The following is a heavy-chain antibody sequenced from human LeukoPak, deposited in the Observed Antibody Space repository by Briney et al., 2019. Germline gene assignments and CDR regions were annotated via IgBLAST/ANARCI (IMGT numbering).Heavy chain of an antibody. D-gene: IGHD6-19*01. V-gene: IGHV1-3*01. J-gene: IGHJ4*02. Sequence: ASVKVSCKASGYTFTSYAIHWVRQAPGQRLEWMGLINAANGNTRYSQTFQDRVTITRDTSASTAYMELSSQRSEDTAVYYCARAYDSGCNYWGQGTLVTVSS. CDR3: ARAYDSGCNY. CDR1: GYTFTSYA. CDR2: INAANGNT.